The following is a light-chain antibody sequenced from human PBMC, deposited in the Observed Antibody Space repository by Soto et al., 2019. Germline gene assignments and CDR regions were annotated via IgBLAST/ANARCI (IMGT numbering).Light chain of an antibody. V-gene: IGKV3-11*01. CDR3: QQREHWPPIT. CDR1: QIVSGKY. CDR2: DTS. Sequence: EIVLTQSPGTLSVSPGDRVTLSCRASQIVSGKYLAWYHQRPGQAPRLLIYDTSNRATGIPARFSGSGSGTDFTLTISSLEPEDFAVYYCQQREHWPPITFGQGTRLEIK. J-gene: IGKJ5*01.